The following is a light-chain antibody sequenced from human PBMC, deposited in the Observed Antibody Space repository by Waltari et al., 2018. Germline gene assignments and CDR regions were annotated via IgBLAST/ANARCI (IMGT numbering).Light chain of an antibody. CDR2: KAS. CDR1: QSISSW. J-gene: IGKJ2*01. CDR3: QQYDSFSYT. Sequence: DIQMTQSLSTLSASVGDRVTITCRASQSISSWLAWYQQKSGKAPKLLMYKASSLESVVPSRFSGSGSGTEFTLTISSLQPDDSATYYCQQYDSFSYTFGQGTKLEIK. V-gene: IGKV1-5*03.